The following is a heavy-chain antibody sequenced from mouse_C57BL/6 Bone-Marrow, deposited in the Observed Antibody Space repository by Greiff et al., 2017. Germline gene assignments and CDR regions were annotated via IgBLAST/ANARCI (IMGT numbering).Heavy chain of an antibody. Sequence: EVQLQQSGPVLVKPGASVKMSCKASGYTFTDYYMNWVKQSHGKSLEWIGVINPYNGGTSYNQKFKGKATLTVDTSSSTAYMELNSLTSEDSAVYYCARGRDYDLPAYWGQGTLVTVSA. V-gene: IGHV1-19*01. J-gene: IGHJ3*01. CDR2: INPYNGGT. CDR3: ARGRDYDLPAY. D-gene: IGHD2-4*01. CDR1: GYTFTDYY.